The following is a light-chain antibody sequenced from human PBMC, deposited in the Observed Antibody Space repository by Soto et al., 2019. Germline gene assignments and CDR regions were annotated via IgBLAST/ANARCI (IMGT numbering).Light chain of an antibody. J-gene: IGLJ1*01. Sequence: QSALTQPASVSGSPGQSITISCTGTSSDVGGYNYVSWYQQHPGKAPKLMIYDVSNQPSGVSNRFSGSKSGNTASLTVSGLQAEDEADYYCSSYAGSNNFEVFGTGTKVTVL. CDR1: SSDVGGYNY. CDR3: SSYAGSNNFEV. V-gene: IGLV2-14*01. CDR2: DVS.